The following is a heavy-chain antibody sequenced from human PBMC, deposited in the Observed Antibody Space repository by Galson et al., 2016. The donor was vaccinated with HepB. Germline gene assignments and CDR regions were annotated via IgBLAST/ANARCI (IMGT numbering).Heavy chain of an antibody. CDR1: GFTFSNYV. V-gene: IGHV3-23*01. CDR2: ISRPGHSK. Sequence: SLRLSCAASGFTFSNYVMNWVRQSPGKGLEWVSRISRPGHSKDYADSVNGRFTISRDNSKNTLYLQIDSLRSDDTAVYYCAKAFTTADNFYQYGMDVWGKGTTVTVSS. D-gene: IGHD1-1*01. J-gene: IGHJ6*04. CDR3: AKAFTTADNFYQYGMDV.